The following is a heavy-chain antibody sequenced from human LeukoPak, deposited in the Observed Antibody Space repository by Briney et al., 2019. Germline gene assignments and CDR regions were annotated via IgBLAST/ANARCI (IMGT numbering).Heavy chain of an antibody. Sequence: GGSLRLSCAASGFSFSSYDIHWVRQAPGKGLEYVSAISSNGGGTYYATAVKDRFTISRDNSKNTVYLQMGSLRAEDMAVYYCARSTDWYLDLWGRGSLATVSS. J-gene: IGHJ2*01. CDR3: ARSTDWYLDL. V-gene: IGHV3-64*01. CDR1: GFSFSSYD. CDR2: ISSNGGGT.